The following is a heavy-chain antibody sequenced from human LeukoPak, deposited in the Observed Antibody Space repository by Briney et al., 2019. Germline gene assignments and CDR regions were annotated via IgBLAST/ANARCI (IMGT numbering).Heavy chain of an antibody. CDR3: ARDGVAYSSSFDY. D-gene: IGHD6-6*01. CDR1: GFTFSSYS. Sequence: GGSLRLSCAASGFTFSSYSMNWVRQAPGKGLEWVSSISSSSSYIYHADSVKGRFTISRDNAKNSLYLQMNGLRAEDTAVYYCARDGVAYSSSFDYWGQGTLVTVSS. CDR2: ISSSSSYI. V-gene: IGHV3-21*01. J-gene: IGHJ4*02.